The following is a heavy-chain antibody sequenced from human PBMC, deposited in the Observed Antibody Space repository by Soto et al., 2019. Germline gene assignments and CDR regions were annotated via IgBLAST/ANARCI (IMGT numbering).Heavy chain of an antibody. CDR1: GDSVNSGSFY. D-gene: IGHD2-2*02. CDR2: IYYSGST. Sequence: QVQLQESGPGLVKPSETLSLTCSVSGDSVNSGSFYWSWIRQPPGKGLQWIGYIYYSGSTNYNPSLKSRVTISVDTSKNQFSLRLRSVTAADTAVYYCARVPPATIPYWVDPWGQGTLVTVSS. CDR3: ARVPPATIPYWVDP. J-gene: IGHJ5*02. V-gene: IGHV4-61*01.